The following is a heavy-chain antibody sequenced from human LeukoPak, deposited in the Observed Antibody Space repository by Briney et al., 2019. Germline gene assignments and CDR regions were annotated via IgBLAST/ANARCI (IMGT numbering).Heavy chain of an antibody. V-gene: IGHV3-30-3*01. J-gene: IGHJ4*02. CDR3: ARNSGGRRYYFTE. D-gene: IGHD3-10*01. CDR1: GFTFSSYA. Sequence: PGGSLRLSCAASGFTFSSYAMHWVRQAPGKGLEWVTVIYTDGSTKYYADSVKGRFTISRDNSQNTLYLQMNSLRAEDTAVYYCARNSGGRRYYFTEWGQGTLVTVSS. CDR2: IYTDGSTK.